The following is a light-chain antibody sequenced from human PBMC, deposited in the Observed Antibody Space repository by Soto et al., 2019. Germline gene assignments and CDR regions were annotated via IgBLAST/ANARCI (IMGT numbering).Light chain of an antibody. Sequence: SYELTQPPSVSVAPGKTARITCGGNNIGSKSVHWYQQKPGQAPVLVIYYDSDRPSGIPERVSGSNSGNTATLTISRVEVGDEADYYCQVWVSSSDHAVFGGGTQLTVL. CDR2: YDS. J-gene: IGLJ7*01. CDR3: QVWVSSSDHAV. V-gene: IGLV3-21*04. CDR1: NIGSKS.